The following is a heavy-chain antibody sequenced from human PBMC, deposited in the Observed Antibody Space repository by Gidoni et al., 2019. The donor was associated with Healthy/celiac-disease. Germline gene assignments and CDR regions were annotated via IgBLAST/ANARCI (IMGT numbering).Heavy chain of an antibody. D-gene: IGHD3-3*01. CDR3: AKTADFARGFDY. CDR1: GFPFSSYA. Sequence: EVQLLESAGGLVQPGGSLRLSCAAPGFPFSSYAMSWVRQAPGKGLAWVSAISGSGGSTYYADSVKGRLTISRDNSKNTLYLQMNSLRAEDTAVYYCAKTADFARGFDYWGQGTLVTVSS. V-gene: IGHV3-23*01. CDR2: ISGSGGST. J-gene: IGHJ4*02.